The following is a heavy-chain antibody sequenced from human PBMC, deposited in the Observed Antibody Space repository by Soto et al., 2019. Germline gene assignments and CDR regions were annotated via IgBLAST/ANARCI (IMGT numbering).Heavy chain of an antibody. CDR1: GYTFSSYG. CDR2: ISAYSGNT. V-gene: IGHV1-18*01. CDR3: ARDFYQSSGYCDY. Sequence: QVQLVQSGAEVKKPGASVKVSCKAYGYTFSSYGLSWVRQAPGQGLEWMGWISAYSGNTVYTQRFKGRLTMATDTSTGTAYMELRSLRSDDTAVYYCARDFYQSSGYCDYWGQGTLLTVSS. J-gene: IGHJ4*02. D-gene: IGHD3-22*01.